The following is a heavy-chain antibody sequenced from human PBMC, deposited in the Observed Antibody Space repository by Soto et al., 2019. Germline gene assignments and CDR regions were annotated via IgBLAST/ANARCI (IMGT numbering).Heavy chain of an antibody. D-gene: IGHD1-26*01. Sequence: QVQLVQSGAEVKNPGSSVKVSCKAPGGTFSSYAISWVRQAPGQGLEWVGGDIPIFDTPNYAQKFQGRVTFTADESTSTAYMELSSLRSDDTAVYYCARDRSGLFDYWGQGTLVTVSS. CDR2: DIPIFDTP. J-gene: IGHJ4*02. CDR1: GGTFSSYA. V-gene: IGHV1-69*01. CDR3: ARDRSGLFDY.